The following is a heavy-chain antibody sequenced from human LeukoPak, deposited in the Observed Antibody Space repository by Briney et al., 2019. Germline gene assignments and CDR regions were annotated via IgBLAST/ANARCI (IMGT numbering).Heavy chain of an antibody. J-gene: IGHJ3*02. CDR2: IYYTETT. CDR3: ASADLTTVTSDAFDI. D-gene: IGHD4-17*01. V-gene: IGHV4-30-4*01. Sequence: SETLSLTCTVSGGSISSGDYYWGWIRQPPGQGLEWIGCIYYTETTYYNPSLKSRLTISVVASKNQFSLKLSSVTAADTAVYYCASADLTTVTSDAFDIWGQGTMVTVSS. CDR1: GGSISSGDYY.